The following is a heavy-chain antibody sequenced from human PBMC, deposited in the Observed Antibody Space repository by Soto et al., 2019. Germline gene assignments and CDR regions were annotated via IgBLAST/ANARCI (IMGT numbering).Heavy chain of an antibody. Sequence: EVQLVESGGGLIQPGGSLRLSCAVSGFTVSNNYMSWVRQAPGKGLEGVSVIYSGGYTAYGDSVKGRFTISRDNSKNTIYLQMNSRGPDAPAVFYGATQGGGGGYWGQGTLVTVSS. J-gene: IGHJ4*02. CDR3: ATQGGGGGY. D-gene: IGHD3-16*01. CDR1: GFTVSNNY. V-gene: IGHV3-53*01. CDR2: IYSGGYT.